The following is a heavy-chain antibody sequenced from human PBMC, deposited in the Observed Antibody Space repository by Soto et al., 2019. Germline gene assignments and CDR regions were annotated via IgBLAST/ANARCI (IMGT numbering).Heavy chain of an antibody. V-gene: IGHV1-18*01. CDR3: ERNHDRARVSLVFQH. CDR2: ISAYNGNT. J-gene: IGHJ1*01. D-gene: IGHD3-9*01. CDR1: GYTFTSYG. Sequence: AASVKVSCKASGYTFTSYGISWVRQAPGQGLEWMGWISAYNGNTNYAQELQGRVTMTTDTSTSTAYMELRSLRSDDTAVYYCERNHDRARVSLVFQHWGQGTLVTVSS.